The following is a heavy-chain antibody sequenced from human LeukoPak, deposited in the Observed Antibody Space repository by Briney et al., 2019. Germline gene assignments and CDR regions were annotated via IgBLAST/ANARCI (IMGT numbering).Heavy chain of an antibody. CDR1: GFTFSNAW. D-gene: IGHD1-7*01. V-gene: IGHV3-74*01. CDR2: INSDGSST. J-gene: IGHJ4*02. Sequence: PGGSLRLSCAASGFTFSNAWMSWVRQAPGKGLVWVSRINSDGSSTSYADSVKGRFTISRDNAKNTLYLQMNSLRAEDTAVYYCARSAGTTFDYWGQGTLVTVSS. CDR3: ARSAGTTFDY.